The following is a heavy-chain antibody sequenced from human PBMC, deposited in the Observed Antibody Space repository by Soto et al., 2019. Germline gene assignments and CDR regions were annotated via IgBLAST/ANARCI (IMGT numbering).Heavy chain of an antibody. CDR1: GGTFSSYA. D-gene: IGHD6-13*01. CDR3: AREKKAGYSSMFDP. V-gene: IGHV1-69*01. J-gene: IGHJ5*02. Sequence: QVQLVQSGAAVTKPGSSVKVSCKASGGTFSSYAISWVRQAPGQGLEWMGGIIPIFGTANYAQKFQGRVTITADESTSTAYMDLSSLRSEDTAVYYGAREKKAGYSSMFDPWGQGTLVTVSS. CDR2: IIPIFGTA.